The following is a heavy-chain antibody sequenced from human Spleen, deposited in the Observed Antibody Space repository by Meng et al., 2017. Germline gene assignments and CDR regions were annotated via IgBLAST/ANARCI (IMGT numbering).Heavy chain of an antibody. V-gene: IGHV3-7*03. J-gene: IGHJ4*02. CDR2: IEQDGSEM. CDR1: GFTLSAYY. D-gene: IGHD5-18*01. Sequence: GGSLRLSCAASGFTLSAYYMTWVRQAPGKGLGGVANIEQDGSEMYYVGCVRGRFTISRDNAKNTLYLQMNSLRAENTAVYYCAKESRQLWLRVFDYWGQGTLVTVSS. CDR3: AKESRQLWLRVFDY.